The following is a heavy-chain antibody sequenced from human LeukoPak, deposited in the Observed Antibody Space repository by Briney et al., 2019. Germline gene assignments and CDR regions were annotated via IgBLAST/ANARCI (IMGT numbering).Heavy chain of an antibody. CDR2: IYHSGGA. CDR1: GGSFSISY. Sequence: SETLSLTCGVSGGSFSISYWSWIRQPPGKGLEWIGQIYHSGGANYNPPLRSRVTISIDTSKNQLSLRLSSVTAADTAVYYCARHGSYCFDSWGQGTLVTVSS. D-gene: IGHD3-10*01. V-gene: IGHV4-34*01. CDR3: ARHGSYCFDS. J-gene: IGHJ4*02.